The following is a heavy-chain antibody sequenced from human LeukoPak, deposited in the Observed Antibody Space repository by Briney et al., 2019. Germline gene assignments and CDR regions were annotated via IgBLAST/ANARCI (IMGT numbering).Heavy chain of an antibody. CDR3: ASRAETGYYYYMDV. CDR1: GYTFTSYG. CDR2: ISAYNGNT. D-gene: IGHD3-10*01. V-gene: IGHV1-18*01. Sequence: GASVKVSCKASGYTFTSYGISWVRQAPGQGLEWMGWISAYNGNTNYAQKLQGRVTMTTDTSTSTAYMELSSLRSEDTAVYYCASRAETGYYYYMDVWGKGTTVTISS. J-gene: IGHJ6*03.